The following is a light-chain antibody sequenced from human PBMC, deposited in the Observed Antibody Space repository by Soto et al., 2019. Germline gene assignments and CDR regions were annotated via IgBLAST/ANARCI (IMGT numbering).Light chain of an antibody. Sequence: EVVMTQSPASLSVSPGERATLSCRASQNIRNNLAWYQQKPGQSPRLLISGASTREAGIPGRFSGSGSGTEFTLIISSLQSEDFAIYYWQQYNNWPPWTFAQGTKVELK. CDR2: GAS. J-gene: IGKJ1*01. CDR1: QNIRNN. CDR3: QQYNNWPPWT. V-gene: IGKV3-15*01.